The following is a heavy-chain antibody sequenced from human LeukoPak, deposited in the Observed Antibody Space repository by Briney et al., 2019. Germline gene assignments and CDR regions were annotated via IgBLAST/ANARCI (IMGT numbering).Heavy chain of an antibody. D-gene: IGHD3-10*01. J-gene: IGHJ4*02. Sequence: PGGSLRLSCAASGFTFSSYSMNWVRQAPGKGLEWVSSISSSSSYIYYADSVKGRFTISRDNAKNSLYLQMNSLRAEDTAVYYCARGEFGELLEEPPDYWGQGTLVTVSS. CDR3: ARGEFGELLEEPPDY. CDR1: GFTFSSYS. CDR2: ISSSSSYI. V-gene: IGHV3-21*01.